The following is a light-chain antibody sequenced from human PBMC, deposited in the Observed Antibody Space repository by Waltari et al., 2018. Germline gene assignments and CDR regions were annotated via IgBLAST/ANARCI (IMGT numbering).Light chain of an antibody. CDR2: GAS. J-gene: IGKJ2*01. Sequence: DIVLTPSPGTLALSPGYRATLACRASQSVNSSYLAWYQQKPGQAPRLLIYGASSRATGIPDRFRGSGSGTDFTLTISRLEPEDFAVFYCQQYGSSPYTFGQGTKLEIK. CDR3: QQYGSSPYT. V-gene: IGKV3-20*01. CDR1: QSVNSSY.